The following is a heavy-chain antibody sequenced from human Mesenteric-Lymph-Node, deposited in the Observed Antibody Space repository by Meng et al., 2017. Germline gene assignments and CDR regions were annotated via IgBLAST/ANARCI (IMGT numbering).Heavy chain of an antibody. CDR3: ARDKVGFDY. V-gene: IGHV3-74*01. CDR2: INTVGSTT. J-gene: IGHJ4*02. Sequence: EVQWEGAGGGLVPPGGYLRLSCAASGITFSSYWMHWVRQAPGKGLVWVSHINTVGSTTTYADSVKGRFTISRDNSKNTLYLQMNSLRAEDTAVYYCARDKVGFDYWGQGTLVTVSS. D-gene: IGHD1-26*01. CDR1: GITFSSYW.